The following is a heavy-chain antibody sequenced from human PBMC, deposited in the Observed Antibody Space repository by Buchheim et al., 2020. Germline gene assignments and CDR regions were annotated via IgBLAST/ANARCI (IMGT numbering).Heavy chain of an antibody. Sequence: VQLVESGGGLVKPGGSLRLSCAASGFTFSDYYMNWIRQTPGKGPEWVACISPRSSYTKHADSVGGRFTISRDNAKNSLYLHMNSLRAEDTAVYYCARDNGDPSTGRDYYFYYGMDVWGQGTT. CDR3: ARDNGDPSTGRDYYFYYGMDV. J-gene: IGHJ6*02. V-gene: IGHV3-11*05. CDR1: GFTFSDYY. CDR2: ISPRSSYT. D-gene: IGHD4-17*01.